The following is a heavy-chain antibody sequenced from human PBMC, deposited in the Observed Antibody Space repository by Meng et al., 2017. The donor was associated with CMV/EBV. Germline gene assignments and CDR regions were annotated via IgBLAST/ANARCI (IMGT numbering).Heavy chain of an antibody. CDR3: AKKRERDSGWFSYFDY. D-gene: IGHD6-19*01. Sequence: GESLKTFCAASGFALGSHIMSLVRQASRKGLEWVLAISGSGGSTYHEDSVKGRFTITRDNSKNTVYLQMDSLRAEDTAVYYSAKKRERDSGWFSYFDYWGQGTLVTVSS. CDR2: ISGSGGST. CDR1: GFALGSHI. J-gene: IGHJ4*02. V-gene: IGHV3-23*01.